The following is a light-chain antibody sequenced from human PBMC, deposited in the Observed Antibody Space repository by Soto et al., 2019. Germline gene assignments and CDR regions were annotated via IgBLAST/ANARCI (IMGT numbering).Light chain of an antibody. Sequence: QSVLTQPPSVSAAPGQKVTISCSGSSSNIGTNYVSWYQQLPGRAPKLVIFDNSKRPSGIPDRFSGSKSGSSATLGVTGLQTGDEADYYCGPWDSDLSAEVFGGGTKLTVL. V-gene: IGLV1-51*01. CDR2: DNS. CDR1: SSNIGTNY. CDR3: GPWDSDLSAEV. J-gene: IGLJ3*02.